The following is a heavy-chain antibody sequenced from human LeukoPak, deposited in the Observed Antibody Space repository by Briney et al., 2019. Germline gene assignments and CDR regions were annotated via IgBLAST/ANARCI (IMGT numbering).Heavy chain of an antibody. CDR3: ARGRPGRQRDRVPAAFNYYYMDV. J-gene: IGHJ6*03. Sequence: SETLSLTCAVYGVSFSGYYWSWIRQPPGKGLEWIGEINHSGSTNYNPSLKSRVTISVDTSKNQFSLKLSSVTAADTAVYYCARGRPGRQRDRVPAAFNYYYMDVWGKGTTVTVSS. D-gene: IGHD2-2*01. V-gene: IGHV4-34*01. CDR2: INHSGST. CDR1: GVSFSGYY.